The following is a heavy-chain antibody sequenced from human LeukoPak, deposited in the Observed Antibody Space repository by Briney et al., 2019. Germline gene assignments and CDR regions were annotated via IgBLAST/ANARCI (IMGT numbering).Heavy chain of an antibody. CDR3: ASEVTLSGGDY. CDR2: ISSSSSYI. J-gene: IGHJ4*02. CDR1: GFTFSSYS. D-gene: IGHD2-21*02. V-gene: IGHV3-21*01. Sequence: TGGSLRLSCAASGFTFSSYSMNWARQAPGKGLEWVSSISSSSSYIYYADSVKGRFTISRDNAKNSLYLQMNSLRAEDTAVYYCASEVTLSGGDYWGQGTLVTVSS.